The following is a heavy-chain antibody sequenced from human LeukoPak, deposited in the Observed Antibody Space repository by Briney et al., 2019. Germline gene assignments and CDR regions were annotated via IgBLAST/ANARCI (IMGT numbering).Heavy chain of an antibody. V-gene: IGHV1-18*01. CDR2: ISAYNGNT. CDR1: GYTFTSYG. J-gene: IGHJ5*02. D-gene: IGHD6-13*01. CDR3: ARVCHSIAAAGTRWFDP. Sequence: ASVKVSCKASGYTFTSYGISWVRQAPGQGLEWMGWISAYNGNTNYAQKLQGRVTMTTDTSTSTAYVELRSLRSDDTAVYYCARVCHSIAAAGTRWFDPWGQGTLVTVSS.